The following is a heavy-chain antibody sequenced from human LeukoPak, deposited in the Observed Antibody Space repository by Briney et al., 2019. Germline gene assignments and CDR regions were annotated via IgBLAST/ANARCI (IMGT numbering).Heavy chain of an antibody. V-gene: IGHV3-48*03. CDR1: GFTFSSYA. CDR2: ISNSGTAT. Sequence: GGSLRLSCAASGFTFSSYAFNWVRQAPGKGLEWVSFISNSGTATHYADSVKGRFSISRDSARNPVYLQMNSLRVEDTAVYYCARERTAVSDYWGQGTLVTVSS. D-gene: IGHD5/OR15-5a*01. J-gene: IGHJ4*02. CDR3: ARERTAVSDY.